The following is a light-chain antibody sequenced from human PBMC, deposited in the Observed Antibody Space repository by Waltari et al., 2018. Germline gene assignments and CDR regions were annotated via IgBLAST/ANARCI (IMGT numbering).Light chain of an antibody. Sequence: NFMLTQPHSVSESPGKTVTISCTGSSGNIAINYVQWYQQRPGSAAVTVSYEDEQRPPGVPQLFSRASDSSANSVSLTIPGLKTEDDADYYCQSFDRANQQVVFGGGTRLTVL. CDR3: QSFDRANQQVV. CDR2: EDE. J-gene: IGLJ2*01. V-gene: IGLV6-57*02. CDR1: SGNIAINY.